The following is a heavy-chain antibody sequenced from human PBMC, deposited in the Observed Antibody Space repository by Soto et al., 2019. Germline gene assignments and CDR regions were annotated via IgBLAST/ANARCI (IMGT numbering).Heavy chain of an antibody. CDR2: IYYSGST. CDR3: ARVKRNTVTTFDY. V-gene: IGHV4-31*03. Sequence: SETLSLTCTVSGGSISSGGYYWSWIRQHPGKGLEWIGYIYYSGSTYYNPSLKSRVTISVDTSKNQCSLKLSSVTAAATAVYYCARVKRNTVTTFDYWGQGTLVTVSS. D-gene: IGHD4-17*01. J-gene: IGHJ4*02. CDR1: GGSISSGGYY.